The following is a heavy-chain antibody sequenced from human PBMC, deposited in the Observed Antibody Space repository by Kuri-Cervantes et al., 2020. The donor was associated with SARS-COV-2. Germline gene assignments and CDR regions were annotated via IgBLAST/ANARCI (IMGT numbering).Heavy chain of an antibody. CDR1: GFRFSNYN. V-gene: IGHV3-21*01. Sequence: GESLKISCVASGFRFSNYNLNWDRQAPGKGLEWVSTISSGSDYIYYGDSVKGRFTISRDNAENSLYLQMNSLRVGDTAVYYCTRDRGYCSGGGCYSTGFSFDYWGQGALVTVSS. CDR2: ISSGSDYI. J-gene: IGHJ4*02. D-gene: IGHD2-15*01. CDR3: TRDRGYCSGGGCYSTGFSFDY.